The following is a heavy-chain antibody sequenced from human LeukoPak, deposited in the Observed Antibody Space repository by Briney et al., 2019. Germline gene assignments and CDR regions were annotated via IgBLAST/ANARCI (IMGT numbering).Heavy chain of an antibody. D-gene: IGHD6-13*01. CDR1: GFTFSSYA. V-gene: IGHV3-23*01. CDR2: ISRSGGST. J-gene: IGHJ5*02. Sequence: GGSLRLSCAASGFTFSSYAMSWVRQAPGKGLKWVSAISRSGGSTYYADSVKGRFTISRDNSKNTLYLQMNSLRAEDTAVYYCAKVAAAGPMRWFDPWGQGTLVTVSS. CDR3: AKVAAAGPMRWFDP.